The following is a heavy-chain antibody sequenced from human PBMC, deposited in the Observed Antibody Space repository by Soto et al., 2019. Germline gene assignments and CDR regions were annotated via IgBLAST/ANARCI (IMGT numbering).Heavy chain of an antibody. D-gene: IGHD2-15*01. CDR3: ARAPILCGGSSGNWFDP. V-gene: IGHV4-31*03. CDR2: IYYSGST. Sequence: SETLSLTCTVSGGSISSGGYYWSWIRQHPGKGLEWIGYIYYSGSTYYNPSLKSRVTISVDTSKNQFSLKLSSVTAADTAVYYCARAPILCGGSSGNWFDPWGQGTLVTVSS. CDR1: GGSISSGGYY. J-gene: IGHJ5*02.